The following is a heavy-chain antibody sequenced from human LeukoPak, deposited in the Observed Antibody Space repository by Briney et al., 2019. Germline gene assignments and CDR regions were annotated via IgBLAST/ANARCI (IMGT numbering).Heavy chain of an antibody. CDR1: GGTFSSYA. CDR2: IIPIFGTA. J-gene: IGHJ4*02. CDR3: ARGEAVAELDY. V-gene: IGHV1-69*13. D-gene: IGHD6-19*01. Sequence: SVKVSCKASGGTFSSYAISWVRQTPGQGLEWMGGIIPIFGTANYAQKFQGRVTITADESTSTAYMELSSLRSEDTAVYYRARGEAVAELDYWGQGTLVTVSS.